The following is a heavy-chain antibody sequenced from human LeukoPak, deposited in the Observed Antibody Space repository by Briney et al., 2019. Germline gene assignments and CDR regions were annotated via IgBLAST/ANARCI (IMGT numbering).Heavy chain of an antibody. CDR1: GFSLSNYW. D-gene: IGHD7-27*01. CDR2: IKQDGSEK. J-gene: IGHJ4*02. CDR3: ARGVWAPFDS. V-gene: IGHV3-7*01. Sequence: GGSLRLSCAASGFSLSNYWMNWVRQAPGKGLEWVANIKQDGSEKNYVDSVKGRFSISRDNAKNSLILQMNSLRDEDTAVYYCARGVWAPFDSWGQGTLVPVSS.